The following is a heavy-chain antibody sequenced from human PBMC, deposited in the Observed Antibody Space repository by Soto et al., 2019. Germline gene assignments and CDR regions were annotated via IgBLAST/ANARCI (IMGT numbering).Heavy chain of an antibody. CDR2: INHSGST. Sequence: SETLSLTCAVYGGSLSGYHWSWIRQPPGKGLEWIGEINHSGSTNYNPSLKSRVTISVDTSKNQFSLKLSSVTAANTAVYYCARGRPQKGGYCCSRSCYSYYYYYMGVWGKGSRVTVSS. V-gene: IGHV4-34*01. CDR1: GGSLSGYH. J-gene: IGHJ6*03. CDR3: ARGRPQKGGYCCSRSCYSYYYYYMGV. D-gene: IGHD2-2*01.